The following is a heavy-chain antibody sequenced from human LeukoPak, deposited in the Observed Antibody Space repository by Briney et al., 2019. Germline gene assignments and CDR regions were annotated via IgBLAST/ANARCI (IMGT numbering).Heavy chain of an antibody. D-gene: IGHD6-13*01. CDR3: ARGKRGYSSSWYDY. CDR1: GGSFSGYY. Sequence: PSETLSLTCAVYGGSFSGYYWGWIRQPPGKGLEWIGEINHSGSTNYNPPLKSRVTISVDTSKNQFSLKLSSVTAADTAVYYCARGKRGYSSSWYDYWGQGTLVTVSS. CDR2: INHSGST. J-gene: IGHJ4*02. V-gene: IGHV4-34*01.